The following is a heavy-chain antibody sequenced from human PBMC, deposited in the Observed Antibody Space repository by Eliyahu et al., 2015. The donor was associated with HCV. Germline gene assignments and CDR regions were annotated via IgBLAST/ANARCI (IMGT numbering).Heavy chain of an antibody. J-gene: IGHJ6*02. CDR1: GYSFSSYW. CDR2: XYPGDSXT. D-gene: IGHD3-10*01. CDR3: ARHFGTSSGYFYYGLDV. V-gene: IGHV5-51*01. Sequence: EVQLVQSGAEVKKPGESLKISCKGSGYSFSSYWIGWVRQPPGKGLEWMGGXYPGDSXTRYNPSFQGQVTISADKSLHSAYLQWSSLKASDSAIYYCARHFGTSSGYFYYGLDVWGQGTTVTVSS.